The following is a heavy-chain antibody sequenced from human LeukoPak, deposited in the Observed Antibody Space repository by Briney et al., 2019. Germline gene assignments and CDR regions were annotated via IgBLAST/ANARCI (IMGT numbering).Heavy chain of an antibody. CDR2: INPNSGGT. CDR1: GYTFTGYY. V-gene: IGHV1-2*02. Sequence: ASVKVSCKASGYTFTGYYIHWVRQAPGQGLEWMGYINPNSGGTNYAHKFQGRVTMTRGTSISTAYMELSRLRSDDTAVYYCARETLAVAGTEDAFDIWGQGTMVTVSA. D-gene: IGHD6-19*01. CDR3: ARETLAVAGTEDAFDI. J-gene: IGHJ3*02.